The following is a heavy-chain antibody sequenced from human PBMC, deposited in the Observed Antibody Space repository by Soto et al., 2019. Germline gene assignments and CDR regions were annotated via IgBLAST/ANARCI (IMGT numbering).Heavy chain of an antibody. Sequence: SETLSLTCTVSGGSVSSGSYYWSWIRQPPGKGLEWIGYIYYSGSTNYNPSLKSRVTISVDTSKNQFSLKLSSVTAADTAVYYCARVRGTMVRGVVYYYYGMDVWGQGTTVTVSS. J-gene: IGHJ6*02. CDR2: IYYSGST. D-gene: IGHD3-10*01. V-gene: IGHV4-61*01. CDR1: GGSVSSGSYY. CDR3: ARVRGTMVRGVVYYYYGMDV.